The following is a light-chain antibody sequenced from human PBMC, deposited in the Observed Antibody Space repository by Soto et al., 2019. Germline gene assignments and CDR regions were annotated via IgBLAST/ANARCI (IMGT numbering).Light chain of an antibody. Sequence: EIVLTQSPGTLSLSPGDGATLSCRASQSVPSTYLAWYQQKPGQAPRLLMYGASTRATGIPARFSGSGSGTEFTLTISSLQSEDFAVYYCQQYNNWPPLTFGGGTKVDI. CDR1: QSVPST. CDR3: QQYNNWPPLT. J-gene: IGKJ4*01. V-gene: IGKV3D-15*01. CDR2: GAS.